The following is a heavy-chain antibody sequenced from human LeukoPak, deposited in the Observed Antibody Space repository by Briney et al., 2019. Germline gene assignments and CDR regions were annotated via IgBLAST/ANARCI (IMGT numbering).Heavy chain of an antibody. D-gene: IGHD3-22*01. Sequence: GGSLRLSCAASGITFSNYAMSWVRQTPGKGLVWVSRINSDGSSTSYADSVKGRFTISRDNAKNTLYLQMNSLRAEDTAVYYCARGLSPYYDSSGYYSYWGQGTLVTVSS. CDR1: GITFSNYA. CDR3: ARGLSPYYDSSGYYSY. V-gene: IGHV3-74*01. CDR2: INSDGSST. J-gene: IGHJ4*02.